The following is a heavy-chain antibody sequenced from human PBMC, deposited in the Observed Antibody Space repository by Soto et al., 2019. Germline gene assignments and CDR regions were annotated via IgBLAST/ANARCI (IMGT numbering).Heavy chain of an antibody. J-gene: IGHJ3*02. V-gene: IGHV4-59*01. CDR3: ARNYGHAFDI. Sequence: PSETLSLTCTVSGGSISSYYWSWIRQPPGKGLEWIGYIYNSGSTNYNPSLKSRVTISVDTSKNQFSLKLSSVTAADTAVYYCARNYGHAFDIWGQGTMVTVSS. D-gene: IGHD1-7*01. CDR2: IYNSGST. CDR1: GGSISSYY.